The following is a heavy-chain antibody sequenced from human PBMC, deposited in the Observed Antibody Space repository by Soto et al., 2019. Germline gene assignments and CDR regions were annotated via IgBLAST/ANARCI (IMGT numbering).Heavy chain of an antibody. V-gene: IGHV3-7*01. CDR2: IKQDGGEK. Sequence: GSLRLSCAASGFPFSSYWMSWVRQAPGKGLEWVANIKQDGGEKYYVDSVKGRFTISRDNAKNSLYLQMNSLRAEDTAVYYCAKTYDFWSGYPNWFDPWGQGTLVTVSS. CDR3: AKTYDFWSGYPNWFDP. CDR1: GFPFSSYW. D-gene: IGHD3-3*01. J-gene: IGHJ5*02.